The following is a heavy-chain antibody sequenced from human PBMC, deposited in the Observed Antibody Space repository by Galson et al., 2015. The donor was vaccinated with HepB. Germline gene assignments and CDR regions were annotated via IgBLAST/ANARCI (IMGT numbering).Heavy chain of an antibody. CDR3: AREYAGTVRFDY. CDR2: IYFSGST. CDR1: GGSISSYY. V-gene: IGHV4-4*07. J-gene: IGHJ4*02. Sequence: SETLSLTCNVSGGSISSYYWSWIRRPAGKGLEWIGRIYFSGSTNYNPSLKSRVSMSLDTAKNQLSLKVSSVTAADTAVYYCAREYAGTVRFDYWGQGALVTVSS. D-gene: IGHD1-1*01.